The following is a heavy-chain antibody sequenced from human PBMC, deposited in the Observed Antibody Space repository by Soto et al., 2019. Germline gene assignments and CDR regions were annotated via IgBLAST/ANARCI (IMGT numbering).Heavy chain of an antibody. V-gene: IGHV4-31*03. CDR2: IYYSGST. CDR1: GGSISSGGYY. CDR3: ARAAYSSRKFDP. D-gene: IGHD6-13*01. J-gene: IGHJ5*02. Sequence: SETLSLTCTVSGGSISSGGYYWSWIRQHPGKGLEWIGYIYYSGSTYYNPSLKSRVTISVDTSKNQFSLKLSSVTAADTAVYYCARAAYSSRKFDPWGQGTLVTVSS.